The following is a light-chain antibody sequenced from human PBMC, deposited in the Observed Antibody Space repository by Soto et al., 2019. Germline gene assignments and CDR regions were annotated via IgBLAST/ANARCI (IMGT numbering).Light chain of an antibody. Sequence: EVVLTQSPATLSVSPGERATLSCRASESVNNKLGWYQQKPGQAPRLRIYRASTRATGIPARFSGSGSGTEFTLTISSLQSEDSAVYYCHQYNNWFPFTFGQGTRLEIK. V-gene: IGKV3-15*01. CDR2: RAS. CDR3: HQYNNWFPFT. CDR1: ESVNNK. J-gene: IGKJ5*01.